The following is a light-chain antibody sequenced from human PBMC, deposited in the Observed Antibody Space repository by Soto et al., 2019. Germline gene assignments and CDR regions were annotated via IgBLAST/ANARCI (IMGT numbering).Light chain of an antibody. Sequence: QSALTQPASVSGSPGQSITISCTGTRSDVGAFNYVSWYLQYPGKAPKLMIYEVGNRPSGVSNRFSGSKSGNTASLTISGLQAEDEADYYCCSYASGSIYVFGTGTKVTVL. CDR3: CSYASGSIYV. CDR1: RSDVGAFNY. CDR2: EVG. V-gene: IGLV2-14*01. J-gene: IGLJ1*01.